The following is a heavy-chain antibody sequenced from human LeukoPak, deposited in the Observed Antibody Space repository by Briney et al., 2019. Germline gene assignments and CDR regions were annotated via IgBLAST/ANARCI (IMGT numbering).Heavy chain of an antibody. CDR3: ARNSAVATSRSWFDP. D-gene: IGHD6-19*01. Sequence: SETLSLTCTVSGGSISSSSYYWGWIRQSPGKGLEWIGSMYYSGSTYYNPSLKSRVTISVDTSKNQFSLKLTAVTAADTAVYYCARNSAVATSRSWFDPWGQGTLVTVSS. V-gene: IGHV4-39*01. J-gene: IGHJ5*02. CDR1: GGSISSSSYY. CDR2: MYYSGST.